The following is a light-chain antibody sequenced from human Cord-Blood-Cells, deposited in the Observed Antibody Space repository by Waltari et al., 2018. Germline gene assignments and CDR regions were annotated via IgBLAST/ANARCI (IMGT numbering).Light chain of an antibody. V-gene: IGLV7-46*01. CDR1: TGAVTSGHH. J-gene: IGLJ3*02. CDR3: LLSYSGAWV. CDR2: DTS. Sequence: QAVVTLEPSLTVSPGGTATLTCGPSTGAVTSGHHPYWCQQKPGQAPRTLIYDTSNKHSWTPARVSGALLGGKAARTLSGAQPEDEAEYYCLLSYSGAWVFGGGTKLTGL.